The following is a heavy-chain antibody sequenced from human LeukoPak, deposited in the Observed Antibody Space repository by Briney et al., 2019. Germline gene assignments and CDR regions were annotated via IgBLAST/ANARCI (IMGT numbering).Heavy chain of an antibody. CDR3: AKGGRGNGEVY. J-gene: IGHJ4*02. CDR1: GFTFTIYW. V-gene: IGHV3-7*01. Sequence: GGSLRLSCAASGFTFTIYWMTWVRQAPGKGLEWVANIKQDGSEKNYVDSVKGRFTISRDNAKSSLFLQMNDLRAEDTAVYYCAKGGRGNGEVYWGQGTLVTVSS. CDR2: IKQDGSEK. D-gene: IGHD2-8*01.